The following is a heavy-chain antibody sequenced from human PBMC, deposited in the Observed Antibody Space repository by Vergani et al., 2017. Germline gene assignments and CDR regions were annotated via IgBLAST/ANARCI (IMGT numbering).Heavy chain of an antibody. CDR1: GITFKNDW. Sequence: EVQVVESGGGLIKPGGSLRLSCVASGITFKNDWINWVRQAPGKGLEWIGRIRSKNDGGTADYAAPLKGRFTSSRDDSKDSAFLLVNNLKTEDTAVYFCYTDYHYYLLQGTLVSVSS. J-gene: IGHJ4*02. CDR2: IRSKNDGGTA. CDR3: YTDYHYY. D-gene: IGHD3-16*01. V-gene: IGHV3-15*01.